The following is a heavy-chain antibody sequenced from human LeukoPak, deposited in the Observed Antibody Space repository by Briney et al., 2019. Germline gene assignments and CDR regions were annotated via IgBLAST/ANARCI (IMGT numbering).Heavy chain of an antibody. J-gene: IGHJ2*01. CDR2: ISYSGGT. CDR3: ARHGYCGGGSCYSSPWHFDL. CDR1: GDSVSSRSYY. Sequence: SETLSLTCSVSGDSVSSRSYYWGWTRQPPGKGLEWIGSISYSGGTYYCPSLKSRVTISVDTSKNQFSLRLSSVTATDTAVYYCARHGYCGGGSCYSSPWHFDLWGRGTLVTVSS. V-gene: IGHV4-39*01. D-gene: IGHD2-15*01.